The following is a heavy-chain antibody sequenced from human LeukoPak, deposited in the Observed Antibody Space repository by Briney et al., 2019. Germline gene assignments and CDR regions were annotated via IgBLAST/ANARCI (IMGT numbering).Heavy chain of an antibody. D-gene: IGHD6-13*01. CDR3: ARSDAPGTVDY. V-gene: IGHV3-7*01. J-gene: IGHJ4*02. Sequence: PGGSLRLSCAASGFTFSSHWMTWVRQAPGKGLEGVANINEDGSYKLYVDSVKGRFTISRDNAKNSVYLQMNSLRAEDTAVYYCARSDAPGTVDYWGQGTLVTVPS. CDR1: GFTFSSHW. CDR2: INEDGSYK.